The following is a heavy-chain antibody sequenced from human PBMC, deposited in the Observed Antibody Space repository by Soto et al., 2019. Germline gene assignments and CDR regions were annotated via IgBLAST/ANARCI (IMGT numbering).Heavy chain of an antibody. CDR3: AKSDGGSGWPRYYYYYGMDV. CDR1: GFTFSGYG. Sequence: PGGSLRLSCAASGFTFSGYGMTWVRQAPGKGLEWVSAISGSGGSTYYADSVKGRFTISRDNSKNTLYLQMNSLRAEDTAVYYCAKSDGGSGWPRYYYYYGMDVWGEGTTVTVSS. CDR2: ISGSGGST. J-gene: IGHJ6*04. V-gene: IGHV3-23*01. D-gene: IGHD6-19*01.